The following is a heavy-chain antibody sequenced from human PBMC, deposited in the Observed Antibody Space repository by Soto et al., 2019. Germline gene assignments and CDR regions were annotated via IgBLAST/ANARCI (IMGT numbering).Heavy chain of an antibody. V-gene: IGHV1-18*01. CDR2: ISAYNGNT. Sequence: QVQLVQSGAEVKKPGASVKVSCKASGYTFTSYGISWVRQAPGQGLEWMGWISAYNGNTNYAQKLQGRVTMTTDTSTSTAYRELRSQRSDDTAVYYCARGVRMWGQQLTWYGMDVWGQGTTVTVSS. D-gene: IGHD6-13*01. CDR3: ARGVRMWGQQLTWYGMDV. CDR1: GYTFTSYG. J-gene: IGHJ6*02.